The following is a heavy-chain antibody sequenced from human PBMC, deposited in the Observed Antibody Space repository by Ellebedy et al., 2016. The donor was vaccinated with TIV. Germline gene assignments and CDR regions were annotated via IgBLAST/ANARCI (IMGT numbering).Heavy chain of an antibody. Sequence: GESLKISCAASGFTVRSHYMSWVRRAPGQGLGWVSVIYGGGNTDYAEHVEGRFTISRDNSKNTVYLQMNSLRAEDTAVYYCARARGWYGSDGMDVWGEGTTVTVSS. CDR2: IYGGGNT. V-gene: IGHV3-53*01. CDR3: ARARGWYGSDGMDV. CDR1: GFTVRSHY. J-gene: IGHJ6*04. D-gene: IGHD6-19*01.